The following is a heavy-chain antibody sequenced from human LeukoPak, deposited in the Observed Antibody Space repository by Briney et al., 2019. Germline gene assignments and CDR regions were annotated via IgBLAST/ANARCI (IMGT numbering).Heavy chain of an antibody. CDR1: GFTFSSYA. CDR2: ISGSGGST. V-gene: IGHV3-23*01. CDR3: ARDKDYGTGGLDP. J-gene: IGHJ5*02. D-gene: IGHD3-10*01. Sequence: GGSLRLSCAASGFTFSSYAMSWVRQAPGKGLEWVSAISGSGGSTYYADSVKGRFTISRDNAKNSLYLQMNSLRAEDTAVYYCARDKDYGTGGLDPWCQGTLVTVSS.